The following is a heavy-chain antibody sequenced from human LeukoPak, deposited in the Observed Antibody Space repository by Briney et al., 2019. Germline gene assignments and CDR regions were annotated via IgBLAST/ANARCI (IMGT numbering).Heavy chain of an antibody. V-gene: IGHV4-39*01. Sequence: SETLSLTCTVSGCSISSRSYYWGWIRQPPGKGLEGIWGIYYSGSTYYNPSLKSRVTISVDTSKNQFSLKLSSVTGADTAVYYCARTYYYDSSGYYYFDYWGQGTLVSVSS. CDR2: IYYSGST. CDR1: GCSISSRSYY. J-gene: IGHJ4*02. D-gene: IGHD3-22*01. CDR3: ARTYYYDSSGYYYFDY.